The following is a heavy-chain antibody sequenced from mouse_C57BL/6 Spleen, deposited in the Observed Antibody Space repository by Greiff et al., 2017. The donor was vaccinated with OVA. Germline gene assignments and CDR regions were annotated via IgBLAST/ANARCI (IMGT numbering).Heavy chain of an antibody. CDR3: ASDRYDYDEEGYAMDY. V-gene: IGHV2-6*01. Sequence: VQLVESGPGLVAPSQSLSITCTVSGFSLTSYGVDWVRQSPGKGLEWLGVIWGVGSTNYNSALKSRLSISKDNSKSQVFLKMNSLQTDDTAMYYCASDRYDYDEEGYAMDYWGQGTSVTVSS. CDR1: GFSLTSYG. J-gene: IGHJ4*01. CDR2: IWGVGST. D-gene: IGHD2-4*01.